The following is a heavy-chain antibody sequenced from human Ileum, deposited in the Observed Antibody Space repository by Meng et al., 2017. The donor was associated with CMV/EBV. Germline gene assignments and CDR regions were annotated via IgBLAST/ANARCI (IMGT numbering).Heavy chain of an antibody. Sequence: GESLKISCAASGFIFSSYWMSWVRQAPGKGLEWVARVMEDGSEKYYVDSVKGRFTISRDNARNSLHLQMDSRRAEDTAVYYCAREGGSNLSNPPLDYWGQGTLVTVSS. CDR3: AREGGSNLSNPPLDY. CDR1: GFIFSSYW. CDR2: VMEDGSEK. D-gene: IGHD3-16*02. V-gene: IGHV3-7*01. J-gene: IGHJ4*02.